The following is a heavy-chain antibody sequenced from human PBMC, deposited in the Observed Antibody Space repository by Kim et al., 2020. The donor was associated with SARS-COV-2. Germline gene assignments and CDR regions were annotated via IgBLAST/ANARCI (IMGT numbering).Heavy chain of an antibody. Sequence: GESLKISCKGSGYSFNTYWIGWVRQLPGKGLEWMGIIYPADSDTRYSPSFQGQVTISADKSINTIYLQWISLKASDTAMYYCAIPTILFGGIGSWGQGTL. CDR3: AIPTILFGGIGS. CDR1: GYSFNTYW. V-gene: IGHV5-51*01. D-gene: IGHD3-16*01. CDR2: IYPADSDT. J-gene: IGHJ4*02.